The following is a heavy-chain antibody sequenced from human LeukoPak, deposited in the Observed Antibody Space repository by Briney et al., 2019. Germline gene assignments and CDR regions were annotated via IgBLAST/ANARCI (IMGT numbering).Heavy chain of an antibody. CDR3: ARHSKYGSGSFDY. J-gene: IGHJ4*02. D-gene: IGHD3-10*01. Sequence: SETLSLTCTVSGGSISSYYWSWIRQPPGKGLEWIGYIYYSGSTNYNPSPKSRVTISVDTSKNQFSLKLSSVTAADTAVYYCARHSKYGSGSFDYWGQGTLVTVSS. CDR1: GGSISSYY. V-gene: IGHV4-59*08. CDR2: IYYSGST.